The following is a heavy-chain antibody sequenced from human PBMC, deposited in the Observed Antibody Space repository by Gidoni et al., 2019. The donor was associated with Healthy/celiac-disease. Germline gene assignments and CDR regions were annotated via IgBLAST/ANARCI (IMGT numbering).Heavy chain of an antibody. J-gene: IGHJ5*02. CDR2: IWYDGSNK. Sequence: QVQLVESGGGVVQPGRSLRLSCAASGFTFSSYGMHWVRQAPGKGLECVAVIWYDGSNKYYADSVKGRFTISRDNSKNTLYLQMNSLRAEDTAVYYCARANSAQYSSSRFDPWGQGTLVTVSS. D-gene: IGHD6-13*01. CDR3: ARANSAQYSSSRFDP. CDR1: GFTFSSYG. V-gene: IGHV3-33*01.